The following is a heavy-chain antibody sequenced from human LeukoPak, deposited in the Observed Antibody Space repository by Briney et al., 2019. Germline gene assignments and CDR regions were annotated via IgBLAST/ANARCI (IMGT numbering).Heavy chain of an antibody. V-gene: IGHV3-23*01. CDR2: IKGPGGTT. D-gene: IGHD3-22*01. CDR1: GFTFSTFD. J-gene: IGHJ4*02. CDR3: AKASDFDSSGFPIDLFDF. Sequence: GGSVRLSCAASGFTFSTFDMSWVRQAPGKGLQWVSTIKGPGGTTLFADSVKGRFSISRDNSNNKVFLQMNSLRVEDTAVYYCAKASDFDSSGFPIDLFDFWGQGLLVSVAS.